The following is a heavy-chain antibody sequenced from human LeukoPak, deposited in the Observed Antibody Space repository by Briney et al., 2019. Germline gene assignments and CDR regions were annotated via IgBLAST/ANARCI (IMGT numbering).Heavy chain of an antibody. CDR3: ARVLTGTTYAFDI. J-gene: IGHJ3*02. CDR2: IYYSGST. D-gene: IGHD1-7*01. CDR1: GGSISPYH. Sequence: SETLSLTCTVSGGSISPYHWSWIRQPPGKGLECIGYIYYSGSTNYNPSLKSRVTISVDTSKNQFSLKLSSVTAADTAVYYCARVLTGTTYAFDIWGQGTMVTVSS. V-gene: IGHV4-59*01.